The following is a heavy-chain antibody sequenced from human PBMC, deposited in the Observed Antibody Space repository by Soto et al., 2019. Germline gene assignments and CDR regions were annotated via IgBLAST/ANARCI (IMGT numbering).Heavy chain of an antibody. CDR1: GFSFNSYS. CDR3: ARSAFEVVTQDAFDI. J-gene: IGHJ3*02. V-gene: IGHV3-48*01. Sequence: EVQLVESGGGLVQPGGSLRLSCAASGFSFNSYSMNWVRQAPGKGLEWVSYISSGSMTIYYADSVKGRFTISREKPKNSLFLQMNSLRAEDTAVYYCARSAFEVVTQDAFDIWGQGTMVTVSS. D-gene: IGHD3-3*01. CDR2: ISSGSMTI.